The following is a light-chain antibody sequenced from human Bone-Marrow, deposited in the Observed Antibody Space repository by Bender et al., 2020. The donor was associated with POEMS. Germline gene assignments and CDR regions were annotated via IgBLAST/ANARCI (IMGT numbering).Light chain of an antibody. J-gene: IGLJ3*02. CDR2: SSH. CDR3: TMSDDSANGWV. CDR1: SSNIGAHA. Sequence: QSVLTQPPSASGTPGQRVTISCSGGSSNIGAHAVNWYQHLPGTAPKLLIYSSHRRPSEVPDRFSGYRSGTSASLAISWLQCDDGAYYYCTMSDDSANGWVFGGGTKLAVL. V-gene: IGLV1-44*01.